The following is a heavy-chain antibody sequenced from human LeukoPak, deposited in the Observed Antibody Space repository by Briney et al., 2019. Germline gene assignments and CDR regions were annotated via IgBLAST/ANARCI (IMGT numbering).Heavy chain of an antibody. CDR3: AREDRSGWYYFDY. CDR1: GYTFTGYY. J-gene: IGHJ4*02. V-gene: IGHV1-2*04. Sequence: ASVKVSCKASGYTFTGYYMHWVRQAPGQGLEWMGWINPNSGGTNYAQRFQGWVTMTRDTSISTAYMELSRLRSDDTAVYYCAREDRSGWYYFDYWGQGTLVTVSS. D-gene: IGHD6-19*01. CDR2: INPNSGGT.